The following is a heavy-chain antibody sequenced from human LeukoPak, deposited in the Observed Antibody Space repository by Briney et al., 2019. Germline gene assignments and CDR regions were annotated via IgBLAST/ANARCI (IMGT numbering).Heavy chain of an antibody. CDR3: ARVTGYTIEDYFDY. D-gene: IGHD3-9*01. CDR1: GGSITSYY. J-gene: IGHJ4*02. V-gene: IGHV4-59*01. Sequence: SETLSLTCTVSGGSITSYYWSWVRQPPGKGLEWIGYIYYSGSTNYNPSLKSRVTISVKTSKNQFSLKLRSVTAADTAVYYCARVTGYTIEDYFDYWGQGTLVTVSS. CDR2: IYYSGST.